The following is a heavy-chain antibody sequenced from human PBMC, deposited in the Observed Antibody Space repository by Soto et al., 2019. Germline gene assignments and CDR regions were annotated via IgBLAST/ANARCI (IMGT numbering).Heavy chain of an antibody. CDR3: ARGGTWKNYYYGMDV. J-gene: IGHJ6*02. CDR2: IYYSGST. V-gene: IGHV4-61*01. CDR1: GGSVSSGSYY. Sequence: QVQLQESGPGLVKPSETLSLTCTVSGGSVSSGSYYWSWIRQPPGKGLEWIGYIYYSGSTNYNPSLQSRVTISVDTAKNQCSLKLSSVTAADTAVYYCARGGTWKNYYYGMDVWGQGTTVTVSS. D-gene: IGHD1-26*01.